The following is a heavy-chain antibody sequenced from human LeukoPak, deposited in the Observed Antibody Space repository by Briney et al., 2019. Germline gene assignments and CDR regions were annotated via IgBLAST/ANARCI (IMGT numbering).Heavy chain of an antibody. V-gene: IGHV1-46*01. CDR2: INPSGGST. CDR3: AKEGYSSSLTIDY. J-gene: IGHJ4*02. Sequence: ASVKVSCKASGYTFTNYYMHWVRQAPGQGLEWMGIINPSGGSTRYAQKLQGRVTVTRDTSTSTIYMELNSLRSEDTAVYYCAKEGYSSSLTIDYWGQGTLVTVSS. CDR1: GYTFTNYY. D-gene: IGHD6-13*01.